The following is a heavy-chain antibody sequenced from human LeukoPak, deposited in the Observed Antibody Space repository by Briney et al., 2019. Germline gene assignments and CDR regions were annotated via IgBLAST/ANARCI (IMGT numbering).Heavy chain of an antibody. Sequence: SETLSLTCAVYGGSFSGYYWSWIRQPPGKGLEWIGEINHSGSTNYNPSPRSRVTISVDTSKNQFSLKLSSVTAADTAVYYCARFRFAVTLDYWGQGTLVTVSS. CDR1: GGSFSGYY. V-gene: IGHV4-34*01. CDR3: ARFRFAVTLDY. D-gene: IGHD4-11*01. J-gene: IGHJ4*02. CDR2: INHSGST.